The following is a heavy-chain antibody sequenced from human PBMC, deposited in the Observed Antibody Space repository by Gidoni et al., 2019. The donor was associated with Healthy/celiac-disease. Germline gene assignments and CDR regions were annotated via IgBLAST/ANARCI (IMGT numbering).Heavy chain of an antibody. D-gene: IGHD2-15*01. V-gene: IGHV1-2*06. J-gene: IGHJ4*02. CDR1: GYTFTGYY. Sequence: QVQLVQSGAEVKKPGASVKVSCKASGYTFTGYYMHWVRQAPGQGLEWMGRINPNSGGTNYAQKFQGRVTMTSDTSISTAYMELSRLRSDDTAVYYCARVPDYCSGGSCYSPLFDYWGQGTLVTVSS. CDR3: ARVPDYCSGGSCYSPLFDY. CDR2: INPNSGGT.